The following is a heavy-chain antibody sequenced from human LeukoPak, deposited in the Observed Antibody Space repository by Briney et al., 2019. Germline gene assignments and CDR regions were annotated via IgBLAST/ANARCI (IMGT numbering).Heavy chain of an antibody. Sequence: PGGSLRLSCAASGFTFSTSAMHWVRQAPGKGLEWVAVMSSDGSTIQYADSVKGRFTISRDNSKNTLYLQMNSLRPEDTAVYYCARKPYCGGGCYYIWFDPWGQGTLVTVSS. V-gene: IGHV3-30*04. CDR2: MSSDGSTI. D-gene: IGHD2-21*02. J-gene: IGHJ5*02. CDR3: ARKPYCGGGCYYIWFDP. CDR1: GFTFSTSA.